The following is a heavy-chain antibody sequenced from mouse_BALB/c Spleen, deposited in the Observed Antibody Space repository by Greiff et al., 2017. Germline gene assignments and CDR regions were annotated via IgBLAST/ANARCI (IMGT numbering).Heavy chain of an antibody. D-gene: IGHD2-4*01. J-gene: IGHJ2*01. V-gene: IGHV5-12-2*01. CDR1: GFTFSSYT. Sequence: VESGGGLVQPGGSLKLSCAASGFTFSSYTMSWVRQTPEKRLEWVAYISNGGGSTYYPDTVKGRFTISRDNAKNTLYLQMSSLKSEDTAMYYCARRDYDYPYFDYWGQGTTLTVSS. CDR3: ARRDYDYPYFDY. CDR2: ISNGGGST.